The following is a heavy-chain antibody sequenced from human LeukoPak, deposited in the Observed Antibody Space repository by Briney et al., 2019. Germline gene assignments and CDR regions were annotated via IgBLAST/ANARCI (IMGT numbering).Heavy chain of an antibody. CDR1: GGSISSSSYY. CDR3: ARPSGYSHGPHAFDI. D-gene: IGHD5-18*01. V-gene: IGHV4-39*07. Sequence: SETLSLTCTVSGGSISSSSYYWGWIRQPPGKGLEWIGSIYYSGSTYYNPSLKSRVTISVDTSKNQFSLKLSSVTAADTAVYYCARPSGYSHGPHAFDIWGQGTMVTVSS. J-gene: IGHJ3*02. CDR2: IYYSGST.